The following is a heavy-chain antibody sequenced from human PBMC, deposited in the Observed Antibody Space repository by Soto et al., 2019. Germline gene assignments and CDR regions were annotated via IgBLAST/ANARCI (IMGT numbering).Heavy chain of an antibody. CDR1: GGSVSSGSYY. V-gene: IGHV4-61*01. CDR3: ARAVQQLVFFDY. CDR2: IYYSGST. J-gene: IGHJ4*02. D-gene: IGHD6-13*01. Sequence: SETLSLTCTVSGGSVSSGSYYWSRIRQPPGKGLEWIGYIYYSGSTNYNPSLKSRVTISVDTSKNQFSLKLSSVTAADTAVYYCARAVQQLVFFDYWGQGTLVTVSS.